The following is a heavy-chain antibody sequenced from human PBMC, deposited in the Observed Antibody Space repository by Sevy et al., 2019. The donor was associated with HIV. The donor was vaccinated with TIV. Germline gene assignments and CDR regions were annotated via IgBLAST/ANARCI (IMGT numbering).Heavy chain of an antibody. V-gene: IGHV4-59*01. CDR1: GGSISGYS. J-gene: IGHJ6*03. CDR3: ARISPGYYYMDV. CDR2: IFYSGTI. Sequence: SETLSLTCTVSGGSISGYSWNWIRQPPGKGLEWIGYIFYSGTIKYNSSLKSRVTISVATSKNQFSLNLNSVTAADTAVYYCARISPGYYYMDVWGNGTTVTVSS.